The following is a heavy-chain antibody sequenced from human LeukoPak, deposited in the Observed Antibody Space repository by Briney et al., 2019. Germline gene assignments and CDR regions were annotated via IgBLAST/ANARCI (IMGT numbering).Heavy chain of an antibody. J-gene: IGHJ4*02. V-gene: IGHV3-7*03. Sequence: PGGSLRLSCAASRFTFSSYSMNWVRQAPGKGLEWVAYIRQGESETFYVDSVRGRFTISRDSAENSLYLQIDSLRAEDTAVYYCARVKQSGSLDYWGQGTLVTVSS. D-gene: IGHD3-10*01. CDR2: IRQGESET. CDR1: RFTFSSYS. CDR3: ARVKQSGSLDY.